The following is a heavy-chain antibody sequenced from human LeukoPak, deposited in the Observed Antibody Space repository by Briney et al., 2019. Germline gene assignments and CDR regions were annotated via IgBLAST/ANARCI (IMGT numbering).Heavy chain of an antibody. J-gene: IGHJ4*02. CDR1: GGSISPSY. CDR2: IYNSGTT. Sequence: SETLSLTCTVSGGSISPSYWSWVRQPPGKGLEWIGRIYNSGTTNYSPSLKSRLTISVDTSKNQISLKLNSVTAADTAVYYCASDLGYWGQGTLVTVSS. V-gene: IGHV4-59*08. CDR3: ASDLGY.